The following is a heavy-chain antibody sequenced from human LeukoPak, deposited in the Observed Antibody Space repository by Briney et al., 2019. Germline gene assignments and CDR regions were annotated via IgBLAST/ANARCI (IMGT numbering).Heavy chain of an antibody. CDR2: ISSSSSSYI. CDR1: GFTFSSYS. J-gene: IGHJ5*02. V-gene: IGHV3-21*01. Sequence: PGGSLRLSCAASGFTFSSYSMNWVRQAPGKGLEWVSSISSSSSSYIYYADSVKGRFTISRDNAKNSLYLQMNSLRAEDTAVYYCASEIPAAMGKNWFDPWGQGTLVTVSS. D-gene: IGHD2-2*01. CDR3: ASEIPAAMGKNWFDP.